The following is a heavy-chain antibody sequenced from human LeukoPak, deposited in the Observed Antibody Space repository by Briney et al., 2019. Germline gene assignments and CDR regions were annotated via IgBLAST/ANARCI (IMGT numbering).Heavy chain of an antibody. D-gene: IGHD3-22*01. CDR3: VRDKEGGYYYH. J-gene: IGHJ3*01. Sequence: GGSLRLSCAASGFTLSDHYMDWVRQAPGKGLEWIGLIRNKSRKNTTDYAASVKGRFTVSRDDSKNSLYLQMNSLKTEDTAVYFCVRDKEGGYYYHWGQGTMVTVSS. CDR1: GFTLSDHY. CDR2: IRNKSRKNTT. V-gene: IGHV3-72*01.